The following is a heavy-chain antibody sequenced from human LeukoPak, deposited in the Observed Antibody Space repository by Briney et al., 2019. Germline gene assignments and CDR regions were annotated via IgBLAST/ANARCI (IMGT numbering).Heavy chain of an antibody. V-gene: IGHV3-7*01. CDR2: IKDDGSHK. Sequence: GGSLRLSCEASGFTFSSYWMSWVRQAPGKGLEWVSNIKDDGSHKNYIDSVKGRFTISRDNAKASLFLQMNSLSSGDTAVYYCARRNSGTRWSFDSWGQGTLVTVSS. D-gene: IGHD5-12*01. CDR3: ARRNSGTRWSFDS. CDR1: GFTFSSYW. J-gene: IGHJ4*02.